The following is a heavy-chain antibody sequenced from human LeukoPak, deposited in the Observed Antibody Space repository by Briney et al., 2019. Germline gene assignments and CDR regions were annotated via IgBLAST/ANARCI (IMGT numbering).Heavy chain of an antibody. CDR1: GGSISSSSYY. CDR2: IYYSGST. V-gene: IGHV4-39*01. Sequence: SETLSLTCTVSGGSISSSSYYWGWIRQPPGKGLEWIGSIYYSGSTYYNPSLKSRVTISVDTSKNQFSLKLSSVTAADTAVYYCARGVLYGSGSYHYYYMDVWGKGTTVTVSS. D-gene: IGHD3-10*01. J-gene: IGHJ6*03. CDR3: ARGVLYGSGSYHYYYMDV.